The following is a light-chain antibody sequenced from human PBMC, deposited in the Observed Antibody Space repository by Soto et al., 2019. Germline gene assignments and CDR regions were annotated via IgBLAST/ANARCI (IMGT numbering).Light chain of an antibody. J-gene: IGLJ1*01. CDR3: CSYAGSYTPRV. Sequence: QSVLTQPRSVSGSPGQSVTISCTGTSGDVGGYNYVSWYQQHPGKAPKLMIYDVSKRPSGVPDRFSGSKSGNTASLTISGLQAEDEADYYCCSYAGSYTPRVFGTGTKVTVL. V-gene: IGLV2-11*01. CDR2: DVS. CDR1: SGDVGGYNY.